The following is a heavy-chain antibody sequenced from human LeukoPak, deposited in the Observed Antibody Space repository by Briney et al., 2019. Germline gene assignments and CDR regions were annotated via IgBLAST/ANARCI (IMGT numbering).Heavy chain of an antibody. D-gene: IGHD6-19*01. J-gene: IGHJ4*02. CDR1: GFSVSNNY. V-gene: IGHV3-53*05. CDR2: ISSGGTT. Sequence: GGSLRLSCATSGFSVSNNYMSWVRQAPGEGLEWVAVISSGGTTYYADSVKGRFTISRDNAKNSLYLQMNSLRAEDTALYYCAKDIKFSSGWYFDCWGQGTLVTVSS. CDR3: AKDIKFSSGWYFDC.